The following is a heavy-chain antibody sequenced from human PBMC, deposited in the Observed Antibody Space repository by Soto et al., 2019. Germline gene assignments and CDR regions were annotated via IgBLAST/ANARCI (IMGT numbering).Heavy chain of an antibody. V-gene: IGHV5-51*01. Sequence: GESLKISCKGSGYSFTSYWIGWVRQMPGKGLEWMGIIYPGDSDTRYSPSFQGQVTISADKSISTAYLQWSSLKASDTAMYYCARLIAAAESYYYYGMDVRGQGTTVTVSS. D-gene: IGHD6-13*01. CDR1: GYSFTSYW. CDR2: IYPGDSDT. J-gene: IGHJ6*02. CDR3: ARLIAAAESYYYYGMDV.